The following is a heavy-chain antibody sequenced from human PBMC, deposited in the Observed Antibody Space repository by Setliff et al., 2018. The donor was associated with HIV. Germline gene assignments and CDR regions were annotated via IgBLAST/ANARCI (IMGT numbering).Heavy chain of an antibody. CDR3: ARIVRWELVATSTFFYYYMDV. V-gene: IGHV4-39*01. D-gene: IGHD1-26*01. J-gene: IGHJ6*03. CDR2: IYYSGST. CDR1: GGSISSSSYY. Sequence: KPSETLSLTCTVSGGSISSSSYYWGWIRQPPGKGLEWIGNIYYSGSTYYNPSLKSRTTISVDTSKNQFSLKLSSVTAAETAVYYCARIVRWELVATSTFFYYYMDVWGKGTTVTVSS.